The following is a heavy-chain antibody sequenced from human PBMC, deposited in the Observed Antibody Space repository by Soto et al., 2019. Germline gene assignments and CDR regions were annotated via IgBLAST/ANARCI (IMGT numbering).Heavy chain of an antibody. J-gene: IGHJ6*04. CDR3: ARDGTYYDFWSGCPYRVRPLV. D-gene: IGHD3-3*01. CDR1: GYTFTSYG. V-gene: IGHV1-18*01. CDR2: ISAYNGNT. Sequence: ASVKVSCKASGYTFTSYGMSWVRQAPGQGLEWMGWISAYNGNTNYAQKLQGRVTMTTDTSTSTAYMELRSLRSDDTAVYYCARDGTYYDFWSGCPYRVRPLVWGKGTTVTVSS.